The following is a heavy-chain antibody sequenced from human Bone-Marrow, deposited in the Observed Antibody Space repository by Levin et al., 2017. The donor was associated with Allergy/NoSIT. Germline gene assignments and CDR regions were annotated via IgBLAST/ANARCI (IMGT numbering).Heavy chain of an antibody. CDR1: GFTFSSYA. Sequence: GESLKISCAASGFTFSSYAMSWVRQAPGKGLEWVSAISGSGGSTYYADSVKGRFTISRDNSKNTLYLQMNSLRAEDTAVYYCAKVATDDYYGSGRHFDYWGQGTLVTVSS. J-gene: IGHJ4*02. V-gene: IGHV3-23*01. D-gene: IGHD3-10*01. CDR2: ISGSGGST. CDR3: AKVATDDYYGSGRHFDY.